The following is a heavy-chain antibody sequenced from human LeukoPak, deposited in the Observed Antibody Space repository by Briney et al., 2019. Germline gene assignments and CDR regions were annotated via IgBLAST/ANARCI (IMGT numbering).Heavy chain of an antibody. J-gene: IGHJ4*02. CDR1: GGSISSGGYY. Sequence: SETLSLTRTLSGGSISSGGYYWTWARQHPGKCLEWLGYIYYSGSTYYNPSLESRVTISVDTSKNQFSLNLISVTDADSAVYFCARDRRVGGGYDSGLDCWGQGTLVSVSS. D-gene: IGHD5-12*01. V-gene: IGHV4-31*03. CDR2: IYYSGST. CDR3: ARDRRVGGGYDSGLDC.